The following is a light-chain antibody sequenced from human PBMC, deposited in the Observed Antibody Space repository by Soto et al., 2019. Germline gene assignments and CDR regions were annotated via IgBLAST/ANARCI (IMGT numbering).Light chain of an antibody. Sequence: DIRMTQSPSTLSASLGDRVTISCRASRNIDSWFAWSQQRPGGIPQLLIYSASNLQNGVPSRFSGSGSGTDFTLTINGLQPDDFATYNCQEFHSSSRTVGQGTRVDMK. CDR2: SAS. CDR3: QEFHSSSRT. J-gene: IGKJ1*01. V-gene: IGKV1-5*03. CDR1: RNIDSW.